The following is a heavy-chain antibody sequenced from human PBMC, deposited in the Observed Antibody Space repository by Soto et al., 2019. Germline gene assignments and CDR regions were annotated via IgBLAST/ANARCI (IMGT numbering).Heavy chain of an antibody. J-gene: IGHJ4*02. CDR3: ARSSVPLKYHYFDY. CDR2: ISSSSYI. CDR1: GFTFSSYS. Sequence: PGGSLRLSCAASGFTFSSYSMNWVRQAPGKGLEWVSSISSSSYIYYADSVKGRFTISRDNAKNSLYLQMNSLRAEDTAVYYCARSSVPLKYHYFDYWGQGTLVTVSS. V-gene: IGHV3-21*01. D-gene: IGHD2-2*01.